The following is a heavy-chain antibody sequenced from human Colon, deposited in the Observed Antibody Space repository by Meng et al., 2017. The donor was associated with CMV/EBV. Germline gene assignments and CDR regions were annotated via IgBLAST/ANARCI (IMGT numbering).Heavy chain of an antibody. J-gene: IGHJ4*02. CDR3: AKDPWESPMGYFDS. D-gene: IGHD1-26*01. CDR1: GFTFSSYW. V-gene: IGHV3-7*01. Sequence: GGSLRLSCAASGFTFSSYWMSWVRQAPGKGLEWVANIKQDGSEKYYVDSVKGRFTISRDNAKNSLYLQMNSLRAEDTAVYYCAKDPWESPMGYFDSWGQGTLVTVSS. CDR2: IKQDGSEK.